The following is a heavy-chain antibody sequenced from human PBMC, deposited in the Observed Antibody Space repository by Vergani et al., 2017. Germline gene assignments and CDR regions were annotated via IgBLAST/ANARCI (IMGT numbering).Heavy chain of an antibody. D-gene: IGHD4-17*01. Sequence: EVQLVESGGGLVQPGGSLRLSCAASGFTFSSYEMNWVRQAPGKGLEWVSYISSSGSTIYYADSVKGRFTISRDNAKNSLYLQMNSLRAEDTAVYYCAREVTTVLTDPWYWFDPWGQGTLVTVSS. CDR3: AREVTTVLTDPWYWFDP. J-gene: IGHJ5*02. V-gene: IGHV3-48*03. CDR2: ISSSGSTI. CDR1: GFTFSSYE.